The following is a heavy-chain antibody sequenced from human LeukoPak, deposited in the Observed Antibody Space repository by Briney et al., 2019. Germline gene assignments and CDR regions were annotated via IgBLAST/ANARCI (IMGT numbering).Heavy chain of an antibody. CDR1: ELSFRTCR. CDR3: ARGGLEPVDC. D-gene: IGHD1-1*01. V-gene: IGHV3-74*01. J-gene: IGHJ4*02. Sequence: QPGGSLTLSCGLCELSFRTCRVLCLRQAPGKGLVWAARINPDGSTSSYADSVKGRLTISRDNAKNTLYLQMSSLKADDTAVYYCARGGLEPVDCWGQGTLVTVSS. CDR2: INPDGSTS.